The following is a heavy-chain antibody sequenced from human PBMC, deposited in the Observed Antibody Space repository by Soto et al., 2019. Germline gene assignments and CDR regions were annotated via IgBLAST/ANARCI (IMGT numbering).Heavy chain of an antibody. Sequence: QVQLVQSGAEEKKPGSSVKVSCKVSGGTFSNYAIDWVRLAPGHGLEWMGGIVPIFGTTYYTQKFQGRATIIADDSTTTAYLEMSSLRSEDTAIYYCARVEAVAGLYNSHGLDVWGQGTAVTVSS. CDR1: GGTFSNYA. J-gene: IGHJ6*02. CDR2: IVPIFGTT. D-gene: IGHD6-19*01. CDR3: ARVEAVAGLYNSHGLDV. V-gene: IGHV1-69*12.